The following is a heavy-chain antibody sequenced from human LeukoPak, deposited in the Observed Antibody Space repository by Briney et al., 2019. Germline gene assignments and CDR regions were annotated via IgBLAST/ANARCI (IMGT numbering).Heavy chain of an antibody. CDR1: GYTFTNYY. J-gene: IGHJ5*02. Sequence: ASVKVSCKASGYTFTNYYIHWVRQPPGQGLECMGIINPSGGSTSYAQKFQGRVTMTRDMSTSTVYMELSRLRSEDTAVYYCARGGVGATTYVWFDPWGQGTLVTVSS. V-gene: IGHV1-46*01. CDR3: ARGGVGATTYVWFDP. CDR2: INPSGGST. D-gene: IGHD1-26*01.